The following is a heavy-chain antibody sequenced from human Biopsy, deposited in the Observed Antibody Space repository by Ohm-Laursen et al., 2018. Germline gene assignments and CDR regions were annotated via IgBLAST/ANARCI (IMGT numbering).Heavy chain of an antibody. CDR2: LNPVSGNS. CDR1: GYTFTSYD. J-gene: IGHJ5*02. CDR3: GRAVRNQLLTDP. Sequence: ASVTASCQASGYTFTSYDITWVRQASGHGPEWLGWLNPVSGNSNFGQKFRGRVTVTSDTSISTAYMELSGLTSDDTATYYCGRAVRNQLLTDPWGQGTLVTVTS. V-gene: IGHV1-8*01. D-gene: IGHD1-7*01.